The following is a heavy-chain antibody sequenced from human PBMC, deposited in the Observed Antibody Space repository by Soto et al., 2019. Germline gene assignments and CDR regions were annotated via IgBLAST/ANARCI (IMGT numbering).Heavy chain of an antibody. CDR2: VLHTGNT. CDR1: GDSISSSVW. J-gene: IGHJ4*02. V-gene: IGHV4-4*03. CDR3: ARKAWVRFDY. Sequence: PETLSLTCPVSGDSISSSVWWTWVRQPPGKGLEWIGEVLHTGNTKYNPSLKVRVTMSVDKSTNEFSLRVTSVTAADTAIYYCARKAWVRFDYWGQGALVTVSS. D-gene: IGHD7-27*01.